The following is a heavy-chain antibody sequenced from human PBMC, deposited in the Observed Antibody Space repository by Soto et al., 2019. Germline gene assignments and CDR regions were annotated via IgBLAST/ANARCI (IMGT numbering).Heavy chain of an antibody. V-gene: IGHV3-23*01. D-gene: IGHD2-8*02. J-gene: IGHJ3*02. CDR2: IRVGGST. CDR3: AKATATGGGAFGI. Sequence: HPGGSLRLSCGVSGFICSSYDMSWVRQAPGKGLEWVSTIRVGGSTHYEDSVKGRFTISRDTSKNTVYLQMNSLTAGDTAMYYCAKATATGGGAFGIYGQGTMVTVSS. CDR1: GFICSSYD.